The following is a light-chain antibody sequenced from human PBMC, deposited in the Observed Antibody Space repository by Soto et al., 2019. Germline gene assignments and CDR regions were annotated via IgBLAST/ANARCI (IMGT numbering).Light chain of an antibody. Sequence: IQMTQSPSCLSASVGDRVTITCRASQGISNYLAWYQQKPGKVPKLLIYAASTLQSGVPSRFSGSGSGTDFTLTITSLQPDDFATYYCQQYNSYSTFGQGTKVDIK. CDR2: AAS. J-gene: IGKJ1*01. CDR3: QQYNSYST. V-gene: IGKV1-27*01. CDR1: QGISNY.